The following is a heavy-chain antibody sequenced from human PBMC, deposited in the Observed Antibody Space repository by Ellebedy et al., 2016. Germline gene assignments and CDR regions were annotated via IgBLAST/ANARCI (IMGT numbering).Heavy chain of an antibody. V-gene: IGHV3-21*01. CDR3: ASSTYSSGPDYYYYGMDV. CDR2: ISSSSSYI. D-gene: IGHD6-19*01. CDR1: GFTFSSYS. Sequence: GESLKISXAASGFTFSSYSMNWVRQAPGKGLEWVSSISSSSSYIYYADSVKGRFTISRDNAKNTLYLQMNSLRAEDTAVYYCASSTYSSGPDYYYYGMDVWGQGTTVTVSS. J-gene: IGHJ6*02.